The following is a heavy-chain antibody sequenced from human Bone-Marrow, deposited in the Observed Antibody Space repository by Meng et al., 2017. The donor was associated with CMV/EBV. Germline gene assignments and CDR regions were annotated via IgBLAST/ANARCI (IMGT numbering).Heavy chain of an antibody. V-gene: IGHV3-15*01. CDR1: GFTLSGAW. D-gene: IGHD3-3*01. Sequence: GESLKISCAASGFTLSGAWMNWVRQAPGKGLEWVGRTKSKTDGGTIDYAAPVKGRFTISRDDSKSTVYLQMNGLRAEDTAVYYCARGGRRFLDYWGQGTLVTVSS. J-gene: IGHJ4*02. CDR2: TKSKTDGGTI. CDR3: ARGGRRFLDY.